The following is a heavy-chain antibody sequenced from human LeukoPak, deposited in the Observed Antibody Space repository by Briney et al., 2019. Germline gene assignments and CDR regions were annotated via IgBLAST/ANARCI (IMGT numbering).Heavy chain of an antibody. V-gene: IGHV1-2*02. CDR1: GYTFTGYY. J-gene: IGHJ5*02. D-gene: IGHD2-2*01. CDR2: INPNSGGT. CDR3: ARVVTPRYCSSPTCYWKGWFDP. Sequence: ASVKVSCKASGYTFTGYYMHWVRQAPGQGLEWMGWINPNSGGTNYAQKFQGRVTMTRDTSISTAYMELSRLRSDDTAVYNCARVVTPRYCSSPTCYWKGWFDPWGQGTLVTVSS.